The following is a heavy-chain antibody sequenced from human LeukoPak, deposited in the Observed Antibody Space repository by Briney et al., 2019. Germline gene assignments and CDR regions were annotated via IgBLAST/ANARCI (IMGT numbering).Heavy chain of an antibody. CDR1: GGSISSYY. J-gene: IGHJ1*01. D-gene: IGHD2-15*01. V-gene: IGHV4-59*01. Sequence: PSETLSLTCTVSGGSISSYYWSWIRQPPGKGLEWIGYIYYSGSTNYNPSLKSRVTISVDTSKNQFSLKLSSVTAADTAVYYCARCSGGSCEGYFQHWGQGTLVTVSS. CDR3: ARCSGGSCEGYFQH. CDR2: IYYSGST.